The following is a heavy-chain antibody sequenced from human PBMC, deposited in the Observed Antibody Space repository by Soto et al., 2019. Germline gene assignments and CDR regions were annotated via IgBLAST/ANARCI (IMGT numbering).Heavy chain of an antibody. Sequence: ASVKVYCKASGYTFTSYIITWARQVPGLGLEWMGWISADNGNTNYAQNFQGRVSMTTDTSTSTAYMELRTLRSDDTAVYYCARVVPQEDLLLMVYDRGVRWFEPWGQGTLVTVSS. D-gene: IGHD2-8*01. CDR2: ISADNGNT. CDR1: GYTFTSYI. J-gene: IGHJ5*02. V-gene: IGHV1-18*01. CDR3: ARVVPQEDLLLMVYDRGVRWFEP.